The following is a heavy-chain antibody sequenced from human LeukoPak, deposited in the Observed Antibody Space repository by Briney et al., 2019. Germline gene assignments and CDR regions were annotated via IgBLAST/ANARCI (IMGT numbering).Heavy chain of an antibody. Sequence: GASVKVSCKASGYIFIYYEINWVRQATGQGLEWMGWMNPKRGDTGYVQKFKGRVTLTRDSPISTVYMELRSLRSEDTALYYCARGRYMDVWGKGTTVTVSS. CDR2: MNPKRGDT. CDR1: GYIFIYYE. CDR3: ARGRYMDV. J-gene: IGHJ6*03. V-gene: IGHV1-8*03.